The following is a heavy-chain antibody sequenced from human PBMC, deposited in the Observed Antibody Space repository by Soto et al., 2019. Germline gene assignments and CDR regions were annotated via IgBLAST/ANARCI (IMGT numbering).Heavy chain of an antibody. Sequence: GGSLRLSCAASGFTFSSYSMSWVRQAPGKGLERVSYTSSSSSTIYYADSVKGRFTISRDNAKNSLYLQMNSLRAEDTAVYYCARAPQGYCSGGSCTYYAMDVWGQGTTVTVSS. J-gene: IGHJ6*02. D-gene: IGHD2-15*01. V-gene: IGHV3-48*01. CDR2: TSSSSSTI. CDR1: GFTFSSYS. CDR3: ARAPQGYCSGGSCTYYAMDV.